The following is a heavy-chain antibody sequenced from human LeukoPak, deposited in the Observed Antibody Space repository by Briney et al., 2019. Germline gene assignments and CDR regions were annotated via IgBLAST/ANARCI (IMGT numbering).Heavy chain of an antibody. CDR1: GFTFSSYG. D-gene: IGHD1-26*01. CDR2: IKQDGSEK. J-gene: IGHJ4*02. V-gene: IGHV3-7*01. CDR3: ARHWKYSGSYYYYFDY. Sequence: PGGSLRLSCAASGFTFSSYGMHWVRQAPGKGLEWVANIKQDGSEKYYVDSVKGRFTISRDNAKNSLYLQMNSLRAEDTAVYYCARHWKYSGSYYYYFDYWGQGTLVTVSS.